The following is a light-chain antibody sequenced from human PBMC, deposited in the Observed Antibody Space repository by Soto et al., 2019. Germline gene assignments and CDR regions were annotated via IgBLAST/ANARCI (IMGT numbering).Light chain of an antibody. Sequence: QSALTQPPSASGSPGQSVTISCTGTSSDIGAYNFVSWYQQHPGKAPKLIICEVTKRPSGVPDRFSGSKSGNTASLTISGLQAEDEADFYCSSYAGRYSVVFGGGTKLTV. CDR3: SSYAGRYSVV. J-gene: IGLJ2*01. V-gene: IGLV2-8*01. CDR2: EVT. CDR1: SSDIGAYNF.